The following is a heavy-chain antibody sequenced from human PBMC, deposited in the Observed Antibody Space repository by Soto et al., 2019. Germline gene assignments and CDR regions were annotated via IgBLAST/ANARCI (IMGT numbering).Heavy chain of an antibody. D-gene: IGHD2-15*01. CDR3: AKDIEAIPGDIVVVVADYYYYGMDV. CDR1: GFTFDDYT. V-gene: IGHV3-43*01. J-gene: IGHJ6*02. CDR2: ISWDGGST. Sequence: EVQLVESGGVVVQPGGSLRLSCAASGFTFDDYTMHWVRQAPGKGLEWVSLISWDGGSTYYADSVKGRFTISRDNSKNSLYLQMNSLRTEDTALYYCAKDIEAIPGDIVVVVADYYYYGMDVWGQGTTVTVSS.